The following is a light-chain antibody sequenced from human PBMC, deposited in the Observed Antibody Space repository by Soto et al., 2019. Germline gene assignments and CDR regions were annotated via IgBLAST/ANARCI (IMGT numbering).Light chain of an antibody. Sequence: DIEMTQSPSSLSASVGDRVTFTCRANQDISTSLAWFQQKPGKAPKSLIYAESRLQSGVPSRFSCSGSGTDFNLTISSLQPEDVATYYCQHYKTYPLTFGGGTRVEIK. CDR2: AES. J-gene: IGKJ4*01. CDR1: QDISTS. CDR3: QHYKTYPLT. V-gene: IGKV1-16*01.